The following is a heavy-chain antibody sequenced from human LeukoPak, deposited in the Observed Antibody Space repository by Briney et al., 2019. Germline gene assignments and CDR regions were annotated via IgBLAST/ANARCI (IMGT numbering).Heavy chain of an antibody. J-gene: IGHJ2*01. D-gene: IGHD4-17*01. V-gene: IGHV3-23*01. CDR3: AREVLDYEIPYWYFDL. Sequence: GGSLRLSCAASGFTFSIYAMSWVRQAPGKGLEWVSALSGDSDYTYYADSVEGRFTISRDNSKNTLYLQINSLRAEDTAVYHCAREVLDYEIPYWYFDLWGRGTLVTVSS. CDR2: LSGDSDYT. CDR1: GFTFSIYA.